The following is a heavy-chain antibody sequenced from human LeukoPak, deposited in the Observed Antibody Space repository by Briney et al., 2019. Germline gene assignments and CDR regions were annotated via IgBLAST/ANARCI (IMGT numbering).Heavy chain of an antibody. CDR3: AKGTSSGWYHFDY. Sequence: SETLSLTCTVSGYSISSGYYWGWIRQPPGKGLEWIGSIYHSGSTYYNPSLKSRVTISVDTSKNQFSLKLDSVTAADTAVYYCAKGTSSGWYHFDYWGQGTLVTVSS. D-gene: IGHD6-19*01. V-gene: IGHV4-38-2*02. J-gene: IGHJ4*02. CDR2: IYHSGST. CDR1: GYSISSGYY.